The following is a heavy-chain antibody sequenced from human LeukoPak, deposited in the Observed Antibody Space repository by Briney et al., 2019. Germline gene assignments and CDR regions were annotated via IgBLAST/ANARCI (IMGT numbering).Heavy chain of an antibody. V-gene: IGHV3-23*01. J-gene: IGHJ4*02. Sequence: GGSLRLSCAASGFMLSSCAMIWVRQAPGKGLEWVSAMGANGDTYYADSVKGRFTISRDNSKNTLYLQMNSLRDEDTAVYYCAKEGFDRGWYRADWGQGTLVPVSS. CDR1: GFMLSSCA. CDR2: MGANGDT. CDR3: AKEGFDRGWYRAD. D-gene: IGHD6-19*01.